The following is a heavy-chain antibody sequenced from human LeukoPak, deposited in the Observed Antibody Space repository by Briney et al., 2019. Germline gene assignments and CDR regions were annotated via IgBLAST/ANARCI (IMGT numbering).Heavy chain of an antibody. Sequence: GGSLRLSCAASGFTFSSYEMTWVRQAPGKVLEWVSYISSSGRTIYYADSVKGRFTISRENAKNTLYLQMNSLRAEDTAVYYCARFITMIVVAHDAFDIWGQGTMVTVSS. CDR2: ISSSGRTI. V-gene: IGHV3-48*03. J-gene: IGHJ3*02. CDR3: ARFITMIVVAHDAFDI. CDR1: GFTFSSYE. D-gene: IGHD3-22*01.